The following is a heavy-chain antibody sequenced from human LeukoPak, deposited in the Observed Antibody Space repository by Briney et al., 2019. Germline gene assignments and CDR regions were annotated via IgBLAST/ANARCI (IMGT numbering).Heavy chain of an antibody. V-gene: IGHV4-59*01. CDR1: GGSISSYY. Sequence: PSETLSLTCTVFGGSISSYYWSWIRQPPGKGLEWIGYIHYSGSTHYNPSLKSRVTISVDTSKNQFSLKLSSVTAADTAVYYCAREAIDYVWGSYRLYYFDYWGQGTLVTVSS. CDR2: IHYSGST. D-gene: IGHD3-16*02. CDR3: AREAIDYVWGSYRLYYFDY. J-gene: IGHJ4*02.